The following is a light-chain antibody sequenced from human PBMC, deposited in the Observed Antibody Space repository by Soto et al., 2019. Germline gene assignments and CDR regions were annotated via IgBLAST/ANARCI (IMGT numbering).Light chain of an antibody. CDR3: QSSDSSLSGSYV. Sequence: QSVLTQPPSVSGAPGQRVTISCTGSSSNIGAGYDVHWYQQLPGTAPKLLIFGDSNRSSGVPDRFSGSKSGTSASLAITGLQADDEAEYFCQSSDSSLSGSYVFGTGTKLTVL. CDR1: SSNIGAGYD. V-gene: IGLV1-40*01. CDR2: GDS. J-gene: IGLJ1*01.